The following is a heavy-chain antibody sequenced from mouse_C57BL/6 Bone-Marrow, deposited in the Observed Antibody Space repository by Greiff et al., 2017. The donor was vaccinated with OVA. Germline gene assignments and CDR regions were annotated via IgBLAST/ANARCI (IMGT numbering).Heavy chain of an antibody. Sequence: EVKLMESGGGLVKPGGSLKLSCAASGFTFSDYGMHWVRQAPEKGLEWVAYISSGSSTIYYADTVKGRFTISRDNAKNTLFLQLTSLRSEDTAMYYCARRTTVASQSFDYGGQGTTLTVSS. CDR1: GFTFSDYG. V-gene: IGHV5-17*01. CDR3: ARRTTVASQSFDY. CDR2: ISSGSSTI. D-gene: IGHD1-1*01. J-gene: IGHJ2*01.